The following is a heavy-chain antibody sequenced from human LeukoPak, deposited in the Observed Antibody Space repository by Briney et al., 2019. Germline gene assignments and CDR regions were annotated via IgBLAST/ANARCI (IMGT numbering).Heavy chain of an antibody. Sequence: PGGSLRLSCAASGFAFSSYSMNWVRQAPGKGLEWVSSTSSSSSYIYYADSVKGRFTISRDNAKNSLYLQMNSLRAEDTAVYYCARGMRGGWFDPWGQGTLVTVSS. CDR1: GFAFSSYS. CDR3: ARGMRGGWFDP. J-gene: IGHJ5*02. V-gene: IGHV3-21*01. D-gene: IGHD3-16*01. CDR2: TSSSSSYI.